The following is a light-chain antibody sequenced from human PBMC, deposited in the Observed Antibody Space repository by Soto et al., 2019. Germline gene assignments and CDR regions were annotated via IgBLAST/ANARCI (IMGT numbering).Light chain of an antibody. CDR2: GAS. CDR1: QSVSSSY. CDR3: QQYGSSPNT. V-gene: IGKV3-20*01. Sequence: EIVXTXXPXXXSXXXGERATLSCRASQSVSSSYLAWYQQKPGQAPRLLIYGASSRATGIPDRYSGSGSGTDFTLTISRLEPEDFAVYYCQQYGSSPNTFGQGTKLEIK. J-gene: IGKJ2*01.